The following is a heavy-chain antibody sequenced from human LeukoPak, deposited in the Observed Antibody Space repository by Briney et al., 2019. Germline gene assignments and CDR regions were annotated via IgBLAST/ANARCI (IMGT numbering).Heavy chain of an antibody. CDR1: GFTFSSYC. CDR2: IPKSSTYI. J-gene: IGHJ4*02. V-gene: IGHV3-21*01. D-gene: IGHD2-21*02. Sequence: GGSLRLSFAASGFTFSSYCLNGFRQPPGKGLEGFSSIPKSSTYIYYADSVKGRFTISRDNAKNSVYLQMNSLRAEDTAVYYCARNRYCGGDFYPWDFHYWGQGTPVTVSS. CDR3: ARNRYCGGDFYPWDFHY.